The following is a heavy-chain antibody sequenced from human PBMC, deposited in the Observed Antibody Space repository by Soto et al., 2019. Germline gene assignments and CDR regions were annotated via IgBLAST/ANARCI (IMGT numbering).Heavy chain of an antibody. CDR3: AKPPSITMIVVVITVAFDI. D-gene: IGHD3-22*01. V-gene: IGHV3-23*01. J-gene: IGHJ3*02. CDR2: ISGSGGST. Sequence: GGSLRLSCAASGFTFSSYAMSWVRQAPGKGLEWVSAISGSGGSTYYADSVKGRFTISRDNSKNTLYLQMNSLRAEDTAVYYCAKPPSITMIVVVITVAFDIWGQGTMVIVSS. CDR1: GFTFSSYA.